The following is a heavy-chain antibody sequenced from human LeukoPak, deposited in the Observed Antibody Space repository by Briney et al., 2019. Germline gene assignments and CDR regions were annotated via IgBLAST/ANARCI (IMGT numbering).Heavy chain of an antibody. D-gene: IGHD2-15*01. J-gene: IGHJ4*02. CDR3: AKSDCSGPTCYSGLDS. CDR1: GFSFRTYT. Sequence: PGGSLRLSCEASGFSFRTYTMSWVRLAPGKGLEWVSSISGSGDNAFYADSVKGRFALSRDNSKNTLLLQMNSQRADDAAIYFCAKSDCSGPTCYSGLDSWGQGTLVTVSS. CDR2: ISGSGDNA. V-gene: IGHV3-23*01.